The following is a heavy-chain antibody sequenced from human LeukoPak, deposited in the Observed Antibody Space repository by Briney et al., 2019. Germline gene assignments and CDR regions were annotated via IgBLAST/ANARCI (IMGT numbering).Heavy chain of an antibody. J-gene: IGHJ4*02. CDR3: ARLYCSGGSCYEDY. D-gene: IGHD2-15*01. CDR2: IYYSGST. Sequence: PAETLTLTCTVSGVTISSHYRSWVRQPPGKGLEWVGYIYYSGSTNYNPSLKSRVTISVDTSKNQFTLKLSSVTAADTAVYYRARLYCSGGSCYEDYWGQGTLVTVSS. V-gene: IGHV4-59*11. CDR1: GVTISSHY.